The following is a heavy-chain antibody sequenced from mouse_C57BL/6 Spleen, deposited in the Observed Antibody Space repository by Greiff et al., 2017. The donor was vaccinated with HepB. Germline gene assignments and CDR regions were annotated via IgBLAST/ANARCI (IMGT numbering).Heavy chain of an antibody. CDR3: ARVLYDGYPYAMDY. CDR2: ISDGGSYT. D-gene: IGHD2-3*01. Sequence: EVQGVESGGGLVKPGGSLKLSCAASGFTFSSYAMSWVRQTPEKRLEWVATISDGGSYTYYPDNVKGRFTISRDNAKNNLYLQMSHLKSEDTAMYYCARVLYDGYPYAMDYWGQGTSVTVSS. V-gene: IGHV5-4*01. CDR1: GFTFSSYA. J-gene: IGHJ4*01.